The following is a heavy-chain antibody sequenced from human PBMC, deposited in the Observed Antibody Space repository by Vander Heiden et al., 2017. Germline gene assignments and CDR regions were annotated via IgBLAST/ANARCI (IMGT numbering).Heavy chain of an antibody. CDR1: GFTFHCYA. J-gene: IGHJ6*02. CDR3: TLECDSRGHYPHQMDV. CDR2: ISTGVSNT. Sequence: EVQLLESGWGLAQPGWPPRLSCAASGFTFHCYAMNWVRKTPGKGLEWASLISTGVSNTNYADSVKGRFTISRDDSKNTLYLQMSSLRAEDTAVYYCTLECDSRGHYPHQMDVWGQGTTVTVSS. V-gene: IGHV3-23*01. D-gene: IGHD3-22*01.